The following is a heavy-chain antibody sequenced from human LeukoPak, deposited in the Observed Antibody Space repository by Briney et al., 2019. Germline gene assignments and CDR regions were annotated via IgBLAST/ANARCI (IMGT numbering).Heavy chain of an antibody. CDR3: ARGGQRCGKTFDY. J-gene: IGHJ4*02. D-gene: IGHD4-23*01. Sequence: ASVKVSCKASGYTLTEYYIHWVRDARGQGLECMVDINPKRGGTKYAQNFQGRVTMTRDTSLSTAYMAQRREISEDTPMYYCARGGQRCGKTFDYWGGGTLLGVCS. CDR1: GYTLTEYY. CDR2: INPKRGGT. V-gene: IGHV1-2*02.